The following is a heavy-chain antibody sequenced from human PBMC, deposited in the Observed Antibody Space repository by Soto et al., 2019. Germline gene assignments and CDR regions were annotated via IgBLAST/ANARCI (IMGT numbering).Heavy chain of an antibody. CDR3: AKVAQWLEGGY. CDR1: GFTVSSSY. V-gene: IGHV3-53*01. CDR2: IYSDDNT. D-gene: IGHD6-19*01. J-gene: IGHJ4*02. Sequence: GGSLRLSCAASGFTVSSSYMSWVRQAPGKGLEWVSVIYSDDNTYYADSVKGRFTISRDNSKNTLYLQMNSLRTEDTAVYYCAKVAQWLEGGYWGQGTLVTVSS.